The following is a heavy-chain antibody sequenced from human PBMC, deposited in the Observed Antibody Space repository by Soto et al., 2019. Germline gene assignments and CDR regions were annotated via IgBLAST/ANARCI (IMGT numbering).Heavy chain of an antibody. J-gene: IGHJ5*02. Sequence: SETLSLTCAVYGGSFSDYSWTWIRQPPGKGLEWIGEINHSGSTYYNPSLKSRVTISVDTSKNQFSLKLSSVTAADTAVYYCARGDSSGYYPNWFDPWGQGTLVTVSS. CDR1: GGSFSDYS. CDR3: ARGDSSGYYPNWFDP. CDR2: INHSGST. V-gene: IGHV4-34*01. D-gene: IGHD3-22*01.